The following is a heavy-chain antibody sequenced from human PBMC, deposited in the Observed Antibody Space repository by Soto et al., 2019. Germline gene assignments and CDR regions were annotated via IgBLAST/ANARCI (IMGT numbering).Heavy chain of an antibody. CDR1: GGSISSYY. V-gene: IGHV4-59*08. J-gene: IGHJ4*02. D-gene: IGHD5-12*01. CDR2: IYYSGNT. CDR3: VRHAQWIMRAY. Sequence: SETLSLTCTVSGGSISSYYWSWIRQPPGKGLEWIGYIYYSGNTNYNPSLKSRLTILVDTSKNQFSLKLNSVTAADTAVYYCVRHAQWIMRAYWGQGSLVTVSS.